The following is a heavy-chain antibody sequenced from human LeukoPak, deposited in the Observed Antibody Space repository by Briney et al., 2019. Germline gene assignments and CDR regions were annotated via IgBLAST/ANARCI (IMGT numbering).Heavy chain of an antibody. D-gene: IGHD2-2*01. CDR2: IIPIFGTA. Sequence: VASVKVSCKASGGTFSSYAISWVRQAPGQGLEWMGGIIPIFGTANYAQKFQGRVTITTDESTSTAYMELSSLRSEDTAVYYCARGGLDLGYCSSTSCYGGFQHWGQGTLVTVSS. CDR3: ARGGLDLGYCSSTSCYGGFQH. V-gene: IGHV1-69*05. J-gene: IGHJ1*01. CDR1: GGTFSSYA.